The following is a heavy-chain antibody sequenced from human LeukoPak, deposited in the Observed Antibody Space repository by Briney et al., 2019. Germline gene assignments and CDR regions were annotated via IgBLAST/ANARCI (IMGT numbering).Heavy chain of an antibody. D-gene: IGHD3-10*01. CDR1: EFTFSSYW. Sequence: PGGSLRLSCAASEFTFSSYWMSWVRQAPGKGLEWVSYISSSSSTIYYADSVKGRFTISRDNAKKSLYLQMNSLRAEDTAVYYCARQPFGPGTYLQYWGQGTLVIVSS. V-gene: IGHV3-48*04. J-gene: IGHJ1*01. CDR3: ARQPFGPGTYLQY. CDR2: ISSSSSTI.